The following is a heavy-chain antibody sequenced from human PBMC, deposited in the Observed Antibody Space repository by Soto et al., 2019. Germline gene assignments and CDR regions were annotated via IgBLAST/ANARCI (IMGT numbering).Heavy chain of an antibody. CDR3: ARDRPLAGGYSYGLDYYYMDV. V-gene: IGHV4-59*01. Sequence: SETLSLTCTVSGGYISSYYGSWIRQPPGKGLEWIGYIYYSGSTNYNPSLKSRVTISVDTSKNQFSLKLSSVTAADTAVYYCARDRPLAGGYSYGLDYYYMDVWGKGTTVTVSS. D-gene: IGHD5-18*01. CDR1: GGYISSYY. J-gene: IGHJ6*03. CDR2: IYYSGST.